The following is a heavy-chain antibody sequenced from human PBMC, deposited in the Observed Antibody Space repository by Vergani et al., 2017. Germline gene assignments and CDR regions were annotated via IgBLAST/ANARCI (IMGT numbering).Heavy chain of an antibody. CDR2: IYYSGRT. Sequence: QLQLQESGPGLVKPSETLSLTCTVSGGSISNSNYYWGWIRQPPGKGLEWIGSIYYSGRTYYRPSLKGRVTISVDTSKNQFSLKVSSVTAADTAVYYCARQSTTDDAFDIWGQGTMVTVSS. CDR1: GGSISNSNYY. CDR3: ARQSTTDDAFDI. D-gene: IGHD4-17*01. J-gene: IGHJ3*02. V-gene: IGHV4-39*01.